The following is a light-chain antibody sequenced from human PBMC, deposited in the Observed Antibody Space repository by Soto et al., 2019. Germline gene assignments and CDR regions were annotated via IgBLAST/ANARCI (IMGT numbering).Light chain of an antibody. CDR2: GAS. CDR3: QQYGSSPRT. V-gene: IGKV3-15*01. CDR1: QSITTN. Sequence: EIVMTQSPATLSVSPGARATLSCRASQSITTNLVWYQQKAGQAPRLLIYGASTRATGIPARFSGSGSGTEFTLTISSLQSEDFAVYYCQQYGSSPRTFGQGTKVEIK. J-gene: IGKJ1*01.